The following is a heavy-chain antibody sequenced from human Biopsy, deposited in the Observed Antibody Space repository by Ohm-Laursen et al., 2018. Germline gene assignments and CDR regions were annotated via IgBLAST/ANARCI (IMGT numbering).Heavy chain of an antibody. Sequence: GTLSLTCTVSGGSISSYYWTWIRQPPGKGLEWIGDVYYSGSTNRNPSLKSRVTISVDTPRNQVSLTLGSVTAADTAVYYCARDSGILNYGNFKYYHYYGMDVWGQGTKVTVSS. J-gene: IGHJ6*02. CDR3: ARDSGILNYGNFKYYHYYGMDV. D-gene: IGHD4-11*01. V-gene: IGHV4-59*01. CDR2: VYYSGST. CDR1: GGSISSYY.